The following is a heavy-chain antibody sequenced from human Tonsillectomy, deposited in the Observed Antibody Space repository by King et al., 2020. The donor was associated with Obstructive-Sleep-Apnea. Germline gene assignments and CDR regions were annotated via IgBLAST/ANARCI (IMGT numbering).Heavy chain of an antibody. V-gene: IGHV2-70*15. CDR2: IDWDDDK. CDR3: ARTTYYYDSSGYYYFDY. J-gene: IGHJ4*02. D-gene: IGHD3-22*01. CDR1: GFSLSTSGMC. Sequence: VTLKESGPALVKPTQTLTLTCTFSGFSLSTSGMCVSWIRQPPGKALEWLARIDWDDDKYYSTSLKTRRTISKDTSKNQVVLTMTNMDPVDTATYYCARTTYYYDSSGYYYFDYWGQGTLVTVSS.